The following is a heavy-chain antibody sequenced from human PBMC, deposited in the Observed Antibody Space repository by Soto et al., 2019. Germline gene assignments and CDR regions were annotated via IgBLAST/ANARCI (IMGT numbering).Heavy chain of an antibody. CDR3: ARDGRIRRPDWYFDL. V-gene: IGHV3-48*03. CDR2: ISRSGSTI. D-gene: IGHD2-15*01. Sequence: GGSLRLSCAASGLAFSSYEMNWVRQAPGKGLEWVSYISRSGSTIYYADSVKGRVTISRDNAKNSLYLQMNSLRAEDTAVYYCARDGRIRRPDWYFDLWGRGTLVTVSS. J-gene: IGHJ2*01. CDR1: GLAFSSYE.